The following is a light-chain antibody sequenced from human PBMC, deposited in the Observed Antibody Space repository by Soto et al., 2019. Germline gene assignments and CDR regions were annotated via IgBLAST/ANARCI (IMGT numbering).Light chain of an antibody. CDR2: GSS. CDR3: QSYNDWPFA. J-gene: IGKJ2*01. V-gene: IGKV3-15*01. Sequence: EIVLTQSPATLSVSPGERVTLSCRASETLISFLALYQQKPGQAPRRRIYGSSTRAPVVPARFSGSGSATDFTLAISSLQSEDFEVSYCQSYNDWPFAVGQGTKLEI. CDR1: ETLISF.